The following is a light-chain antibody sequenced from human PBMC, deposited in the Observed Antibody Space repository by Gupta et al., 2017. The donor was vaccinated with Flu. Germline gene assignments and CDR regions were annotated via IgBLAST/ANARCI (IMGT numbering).Light chain of an antibody. J-gene: IGLJ3*02. CDR1: SGSVSTCYP. V-gene: IGLV8-61*01. Sequence: QTVVTQEPSFSVSPGGTVTLTCGLTSGSVSTCYPPGLYQQTPGQAPRTLIYRTTTRSSGVPDRFSGSILGNKAALTITGAQADDESDYYCVLYMGSGINWVFGGGTKLTVL. CDR2: RTT. CDR3: VLYMGSGINWV.